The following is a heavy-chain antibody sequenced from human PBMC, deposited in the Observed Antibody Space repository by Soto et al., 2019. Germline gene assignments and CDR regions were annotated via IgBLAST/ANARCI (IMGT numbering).Heavy chain of an antibody. Sequence: QVQLQESGPGLVKPSETLSLTCTVSGGSIHNHYWSWVRQPPGKGLGWIGYIYYTGSTNYNPSLKRRLTISVDTSKNQFSLNLSSVTAADTAIYYCARATWYCEYWGQGILVTVSS. CDR1: GGSIHNHY. CDR3: ARATWYCEY. CDR2: IYYTGST. V-gene: IGHV4-59*11. J-gene: IGHJ4*02. D-gene: IGHD5-12*01.